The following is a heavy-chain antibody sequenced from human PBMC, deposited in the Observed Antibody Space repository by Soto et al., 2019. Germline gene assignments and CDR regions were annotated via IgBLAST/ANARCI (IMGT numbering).Heavy chain of an antibody. CDR1: GFTFSSYA. CDR2: ISYDGSNK. CDR3: AGSSWLNYYYYYGMDV. V-gene: IGHV3-30-3*01. J-gene: IGHJ6*02. Sequence: GESLKISCAASGFTFSSYAMHWVRQAPGKGLEWVAVISYDGSNKYYADSVKGRFTISRDNSKNTLYLQMNSLRAEDTAVYYCAGSSWLNYYYYYGMDVWGQGTTVTVSS. D-gene: IGHD6-13*01.